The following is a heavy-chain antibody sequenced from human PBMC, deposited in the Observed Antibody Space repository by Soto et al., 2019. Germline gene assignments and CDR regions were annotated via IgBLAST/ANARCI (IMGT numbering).Heavy chain of an antibody. CDR2: ISYSGST. J-gene: IGHJ5*02. V-gene: IGHV4-59*01. CDR1: GASITTYY. Sequence: PAETLSVTCSFSGASITTYYWSWIRQPPGKGLEWIGSISYSGSTKYNPSLERRVMISLDTSKNQFSLRLTSVTAADTALYYCARDWDSSGLFDPWGQGTLVTVSS. D-gene: IGHD3-10*01. CDR3: ARDWDSSGLFDP.